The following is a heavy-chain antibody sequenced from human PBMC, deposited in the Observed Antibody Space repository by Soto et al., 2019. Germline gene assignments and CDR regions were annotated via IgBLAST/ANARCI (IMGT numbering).Heavy chain of an antibody. CDR3: ATMAGTYPY. J-gene: IGHJ4*02. Sequence: GGSLRLSCAASGFAFSRFPMHWVRQVPGKGLVWVSRIDPDGSDTTYADSVKGRFTISRDNAKNTVYLQMSSLRAEDTALYYCATMAGTYPYWGQGTLVNVSS. D-gene: IGHD1-26*01. V-gene: IGHV3-74*01. CDR1: GFAFSRFP. CDR2: IDPDGSDT.